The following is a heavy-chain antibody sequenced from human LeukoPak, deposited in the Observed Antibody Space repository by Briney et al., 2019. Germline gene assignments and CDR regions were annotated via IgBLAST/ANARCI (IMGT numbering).Heavy chain of an antibody. CDR3: AKEGGKQLLEFFFCC. CDR1: GFTFSSYW. J-gene: IGHJ4*02. Sequence: PGGSLRLSCAASGFTFSSYWMSWLRQAPGKGLEWVANIKQEGSEKYYVDSVKGRFTISRDNAKNSLYLQMNSLSAEDTAVYFCAKEGGKQLLEFFFCCWGQGTLVTVSS. CDR2: IKQEGSEK. D-gene: IGHD6-19*01. V-gene: IGHV3-7*03.